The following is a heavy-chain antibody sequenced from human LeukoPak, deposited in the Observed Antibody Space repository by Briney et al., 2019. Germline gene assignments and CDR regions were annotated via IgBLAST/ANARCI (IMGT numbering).Heavy chain of an antibody. D-gene: IGHD2-8*02. CDR2: IVVGSGNT. J-gene: IGHJ3*02. V-gene: IGHV1-58*01. Sequence: GTSVKVSCKASGFTFTTSAVQWGRQARGQRLEWIGRIVVGSGNTDRAQKFQGRLTITRDISTSTAYMELSSLTSDDTAVYYCAAVPNANAWYWDDAFDIWGQGTMVTVSS. CDR1: GFTFTTSA. CDR3: AAVPNANAWYWDDAFDI.